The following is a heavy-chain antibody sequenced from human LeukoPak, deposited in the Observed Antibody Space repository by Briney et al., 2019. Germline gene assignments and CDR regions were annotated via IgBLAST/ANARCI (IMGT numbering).Heavy chain of an antibody. D-gene: IGHD3-10*01. CDR2: ISYSGST. CDR1: GGSISTYY. V-gene: IGHV4-59*08. Sequence: PSETLSLTCTVSGGSISTYYWTWIRQPPGKGPEWIGSISYSGSTNNSPSLEGRVTMSVDTSKNQFSLKLSSVTAADTAVYFCARQESSYGSGSYFDYWGQGILVTVSS. J-gene: IGHJ4*02. CDR3: ARQESSYGSGSYFDY.